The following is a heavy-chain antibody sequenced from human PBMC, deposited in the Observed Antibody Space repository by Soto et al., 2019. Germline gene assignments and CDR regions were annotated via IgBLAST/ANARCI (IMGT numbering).Heavy chain of an antibody. CDR1: GYTFTGYY. Sequence: QVQLVQSGAEVKKPGASVKVSCKASGYTFTGYYMHWVRQAPGQGLEWMGWINPNSGGTNYAQKFQGRVTMTRDTSSSTAYMELSRLRSDDTAVYYCARRDWDSRDWNHFDLWGRGTLVTVS. CDR2: INPNSGGT. V-gene: IGHV1-2*02. D-gene: IGHD1-1*01. J-gene: IGHJ2*01. CDR3: ARRDWDSRDWNHFDL.